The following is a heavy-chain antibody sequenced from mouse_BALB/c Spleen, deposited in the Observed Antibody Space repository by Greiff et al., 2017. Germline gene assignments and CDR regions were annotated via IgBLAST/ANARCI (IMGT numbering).Heavy chain of an antibody. D-gene: IGHD1-2*01. Sequence: EVHLVESGGGLVQPGGSRKLSCAASGFTFSSFGMHWVRQAPEKGLEWVAYISSGSSTIYYADTVKGRFTISRDNPKNTLFLQMTSLRSEDTAMYYCARSYGEDYYAMDYWGQGTSVTVSS. J-gene: IGHJ4*01. CDR1: GFTFSSFG. CDR2: ISSGSSTI. V-gene: IGHV5-17*02. CDR3: ARSYGEDYYAMDY.